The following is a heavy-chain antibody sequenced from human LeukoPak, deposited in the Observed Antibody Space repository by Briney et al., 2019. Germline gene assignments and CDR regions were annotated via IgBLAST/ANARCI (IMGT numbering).Heavy chain of an antibody. CDR3: ARSILPAANAIDY. CDR1: GFTFSDYY. D-gene: IGHD2-2*01. V-gene: IGHV3-11*04. J-gene: IGHJ4*02. CDR2: ISSSGSTI. Sequence: PGRSLRLSCAASGFTFSDYYMNWIRQAPGKGLEWVSYISSSGSTISYADSVKGRFTVSRDNAKNSLYLQMNSLRAEDTAVYYCARSILPAANAIDYWGQGTLVTVSS.